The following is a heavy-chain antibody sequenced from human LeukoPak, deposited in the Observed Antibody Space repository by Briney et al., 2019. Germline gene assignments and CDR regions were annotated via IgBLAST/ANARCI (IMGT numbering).Heavy chain of an antibody. CDR2: ISAYNGNR. V-gene: IGHV1-18*01. Sequence: ASVKVSCTASGYTFTIYGISWVRQAPGQGLEWVGWISAYNGNRNYGQKLQGRVTMTTDTSTSTAYMELRSLRSDDTAVYYCARVPAYCGGDCSKEYYFDYWGQGTLVTVSS. D-gene: IGHD2-21*02. CDR3: ARVPAYCGGDCSKEYYFDY. CDR1: GYTFTIYG. J-gene: IGHJ4*02.